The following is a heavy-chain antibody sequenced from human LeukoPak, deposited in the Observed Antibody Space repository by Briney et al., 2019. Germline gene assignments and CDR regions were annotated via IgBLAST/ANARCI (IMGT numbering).Heavy chain of an antibody. Sequence: ASVKVSCKTSGYTYTRNDINWVRQATGQGLEWMGWMNPNSGNSGYAQKFQGRVTITRDNSISTAYMGLNSLTSEDTAVYYCARATSDSTGYYAYYFDSWGQGTLVTVSS. V-gene: IGHV1-8*03. D-gene: IGHD3-22*01. CDR3: ARATSDSTGYYAYYFDS. CDR2: MNPNSGNS. J-gene: IGHJ4*02. CDR1: GYTYTRND.